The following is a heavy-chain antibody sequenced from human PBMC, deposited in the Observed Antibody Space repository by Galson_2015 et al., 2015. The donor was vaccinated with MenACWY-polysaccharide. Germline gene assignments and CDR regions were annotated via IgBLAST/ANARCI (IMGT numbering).Heavy chain of an antibody. CDR3: AKCLRGAAGIAVAGTDY. D-gene: IGHD6-13*01. CDR1: GFTFSSYG. Sequence: SLRLSCAASGFTFSSYGMHWVRQAPGKGLEWVAFIRYDGNNKYYAESVKGRFTISRDNSKNTLYLQMNSLRAEDTAVYYCAKCLRGAAGIAVAGTDYWGQGTLVTVSP. CDR2: IRYDGNNK. V-gene: IGHV3-30*02. J-gene: IGHJ4*02.